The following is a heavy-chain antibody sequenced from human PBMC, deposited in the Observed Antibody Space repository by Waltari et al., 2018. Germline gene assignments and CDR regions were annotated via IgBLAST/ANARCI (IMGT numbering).Heavy chain of an antibody. CDR1: GFNVSSFY. V-gene: IGHV3-53*01. CDR3: ARETGVAVAGYGLDI. J-gene: IGHJ6*02. D-gene: IGHD2-15*01. CDR2: IYSGGDT. Sequence: VHVEESGGGLMQPGGSLRLSCAASGFNVSSFYMAWVRQAPVKGREWVSLIYSGGDTYYADTVKGRFTIARDNSKNMVYLQMNSLRADDTAVYYCARETGVAVAGYGLDIWGQGTTVTVSS.